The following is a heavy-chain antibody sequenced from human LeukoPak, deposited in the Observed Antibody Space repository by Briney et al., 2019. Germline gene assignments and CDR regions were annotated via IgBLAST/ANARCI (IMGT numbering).Heavy chain of an antibody. Sequence: GGSLRLSCAASGFSFSTTWMTWVRQTPGKGLELVANINIDGSQRYHADSVEGRFTISRDNVKNTLYLQMSSLRVEDTAVYYCARDPGWGALDYWGQGALVTVSS. D-gene: IGHD3-16*01. CDR2: INIDGSQR. CDR3: ARDPGWGALDY. J-gene: IGHJ4*02. V-gene: IGHV3-7*03. CDR1: GFSFSTTW.